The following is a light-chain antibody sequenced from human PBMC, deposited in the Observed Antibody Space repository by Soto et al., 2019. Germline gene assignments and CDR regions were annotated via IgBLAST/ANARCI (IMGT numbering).Light chain of an antibody. CDR2: EVT. J-gene: IGLJ1*01. CDR3: MSYVGSNIFV. Sequence: QSVLTQPPSASGSPGQSVTISCTGTSGDVGGYYYVSWYQHHPGKVPKLIIYEVTKRPSGVPDRFSGSKSGNTASLTVSGLQAEDEADYYCMSYVGSNIFVFGTGTKVTVL. V-gene: IGLV2-8*01. CDR1: SGDVGGYYY.